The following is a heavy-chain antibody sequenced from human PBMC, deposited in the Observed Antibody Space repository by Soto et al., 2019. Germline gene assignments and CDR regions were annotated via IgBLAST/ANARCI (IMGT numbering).Heavy chain of an antibody. CDR2: IYHSGST. CDR3: ARRYGDYFDY. D-gene: IGHD4-17*01. Sequence: SETLSLTCAVSGGSISSGGYSWSWIRQLPGKGLEWIGYIYHSGSTYYNPSLKSRVTISVDTSKNHFSLKLSSVTAADTAVYYCARRYGDYFDYWGQGTLVTVSS. J-gene: IGHJ4*02. V-gene: IGHV4-30-2*01. CDR1: GGSISSGGYS.